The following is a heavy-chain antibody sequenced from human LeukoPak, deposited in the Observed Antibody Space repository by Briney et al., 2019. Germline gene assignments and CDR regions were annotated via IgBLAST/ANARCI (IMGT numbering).Heavy chain of an antibody. CDR3: ARQVVYDSSGYYAFDY. Sequence: SETLSLTCTVSGGSISSYYWSWIRQPPGKGLERIGYIYYSGSTNYNPSLKSRVTISVDTSENQFSLRLSSVTAADTAAYYCARQVVYDSSGYYAFDYWGQGTLVTVSS. J-gene: IGHJ4*02. CDR1: GGSISSYY. CDR2: IYYSGST. D-gene: IGHD3-22*01. V-gene: IGHV4-59*08.